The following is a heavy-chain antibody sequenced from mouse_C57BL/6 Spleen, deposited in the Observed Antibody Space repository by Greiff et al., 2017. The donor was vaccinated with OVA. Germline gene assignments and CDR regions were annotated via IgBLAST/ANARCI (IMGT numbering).Heavy chain of an antibody. CDR1: GFTFSSYT. J-gene: IGHJ3*01. CDR3: AKGDSSWFAY. CDR2: ISGGGGNT. V-gene: IGHV5-9*01. D-gene: IGHD3-3*01. Sequence: EVQRVESGGGLVKPGGSLKLSCAASGFTFSSYTMSWVRQTPEQRLEWVATISGGGGNTYYPDSVKGRFTISRDNATNTLYLQMSSLRSEETALYYCAKGDSSWFAYRGQGVLVTVSA.